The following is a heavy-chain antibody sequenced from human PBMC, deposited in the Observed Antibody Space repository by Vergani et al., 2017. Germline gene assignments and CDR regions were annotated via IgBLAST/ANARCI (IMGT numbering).Heavy chain of an antibody. CDR3: ARDSTVVNAFDI. CDR1: GGNFSSYA. CDR2: IIPIFGTA. V-gene: IGHV1-69*01. J-gene: IGHJ3*02. D-gene: IGHD4-23*01. Sequence: QVQLVQSGAEVKKPGSSVKVSCKASGGNFSSYAISWVRQAPGQGLEWMGGIIPIFGTANYAQKFQGRFTITADESTSTAYMELSSLRSEDTAVYYWARDSTVVNAFDIWGQGTMVTVSS.